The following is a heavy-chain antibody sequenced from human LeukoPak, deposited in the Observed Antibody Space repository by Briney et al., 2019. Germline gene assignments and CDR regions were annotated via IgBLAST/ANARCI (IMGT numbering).Heavy chain of an antibody. V-gene: IGHV4-39*01. D-gene: IGHD6-13*01. Sequence: PSETLSLTCNVSGGSISGSRRYWGWVRQPPGGGLEWIGSSRYIGTTYYNPSLQSRLTKSVDNSHNQCSLKLKSVTAAETSMYYCTRQLSWASDTGDSWGQGTLVTVSS. CDR1: GGSISGSRRY. CDR3: TRQLSWASDTGDS. CDR2: SRYIGTT. J-gene: IGHJ5*01.